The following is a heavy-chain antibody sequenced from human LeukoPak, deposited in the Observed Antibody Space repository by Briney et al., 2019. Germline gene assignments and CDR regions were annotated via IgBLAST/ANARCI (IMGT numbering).Heavy chain of an antibody. D-gene: IGHD3-10*01. CDR3: ALADPGAGYYFDY. J-gene: IGHJ4*02. CDR2: IYYSGGT. Sequence: PSETLSLTCTVSGGSISSYYWSWIRQPPGKGLEWIGYIYYSGGTNYNPSLKSRVTISVDTSKNQFSLKLSSVTAADTAVYYCALADPGAGYYFDYWGQGTLVTVSS. CDR1: GGSISSYY. V-gene: IGHV4-59*01.